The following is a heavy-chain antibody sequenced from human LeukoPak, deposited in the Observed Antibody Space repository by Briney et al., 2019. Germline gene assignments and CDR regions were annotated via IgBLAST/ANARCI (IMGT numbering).Heavy chain of an antibody. Sequence: PSETLSLTCTVSGGSISSYYWSWIRQPPGKGLEWIGYIYYSGSTNYNPSLKSRVTISVDTSKNQFSLKLSSVTAADTAVYYCARWVDALVRDDNWFDPWGQGTLVTVSS. CDR1: GGSISSYY. D-gene: IGHD3-10*01. J-gene: IGHJ5*02. CDR2: IYYSGST. CDR3: ARWVDALVRDDNWFDP. V-gene: IGHV4-59*01.